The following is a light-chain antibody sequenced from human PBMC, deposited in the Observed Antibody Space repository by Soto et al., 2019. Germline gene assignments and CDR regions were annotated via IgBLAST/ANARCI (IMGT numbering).Light chain of an antibody. V-gene: IGKV3-20*01. Sequence: EIVLTQYPATLSLSPGERTTQSCRASQKISSGYLAWYQQKPGQAPTLLIYGASSRATGIPDRFSGTGSGTDFTLTIRRLEPEDFAVYSCQQYGSSPQTFGQGTKVDIK. CDR3: QQYGSSPQT. J-gene: IGKJ1*01. CDR1: QKISSGY. CDR2: GAS.